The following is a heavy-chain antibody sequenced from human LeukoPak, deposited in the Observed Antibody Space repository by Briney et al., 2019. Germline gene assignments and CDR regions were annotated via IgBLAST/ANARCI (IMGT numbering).Heavy chain of an antibody. CDR1: GYTFTSYA. V-gene: IGHV3-30-3*01. CDR3: ARDPVTAMGYFDY. D-gene: IGHD5-18*01. Sequence: SCKASGYTFTSYAMHWVRQAPGKGLEWVAVISYDGSNKYYADSVKGRLTISRDNSKNTLYLQMNSLRAEDTAVYYCARDPVTAMGYFDYWGQGTLVTVSS. CDR2: ISYDGSNK. J-gene: IGHJ4*02.